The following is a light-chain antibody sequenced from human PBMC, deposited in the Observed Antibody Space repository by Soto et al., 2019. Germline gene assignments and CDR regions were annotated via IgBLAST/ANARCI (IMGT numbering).Light chain of an antibody. J-gene: IGLJ2*01. CDR2: EDN. CDR3: QSYDSSTVV. V-gene: IGLV6-57*04. CDR1: SGSIASNY. Sequence: NFMLTQPHSVSESPGKTVTISSTRSSGSIASNYVQWYQQRPGSAPTTVIYEDNQRPSGVPDRFSGSTDGSSNSASLTISGLQTEDEADYYCQSYDSSTVVFGGGTKVTVL.